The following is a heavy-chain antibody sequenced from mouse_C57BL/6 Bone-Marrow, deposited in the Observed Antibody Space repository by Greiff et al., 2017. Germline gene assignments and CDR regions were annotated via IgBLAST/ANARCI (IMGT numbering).Heavy chain of an antibody. CDR2: ISSGGDYV. D-gene: IGHD1-1*01. Sequence: EVQLVESGEGLVKPGGSLKLSCAASGFTFSSYAMSWVRQTPEKRLEWVAYISSGGDYVYYADTVKGRFTISRDNARNTLYLQMSSLKSEDTAMYYCTRDRATVDWYFDVWGTGTTVTVSS. CDR3: TRDRATVDWYFDV. J-gene: IGHJ1*03. CDR1: GFTFSSYA. V-gene: IGHV5-9-1*02.